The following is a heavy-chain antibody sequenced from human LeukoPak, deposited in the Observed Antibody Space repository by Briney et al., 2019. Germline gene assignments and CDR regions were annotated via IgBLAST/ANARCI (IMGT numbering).Heavy chain of an antibody. J-gene: IGHJ5*02. CDR1: GGSISTSR. V-gene: IGHV3-21*01. CDR3: ARDKKDSSGFLP. Sequence: ETLSLTCTVSGGSISTSRYYWGWIRQPPGKGLEWVSSISSSSSYIYYADSVKGRFTISRDNAKNSLYLQMNSLRAEDTAVYYCARDKKDSSGFLPWGQGTLVTVSS. D-gene: IGHD3-22*01. CDR2: ISSSSSYI.